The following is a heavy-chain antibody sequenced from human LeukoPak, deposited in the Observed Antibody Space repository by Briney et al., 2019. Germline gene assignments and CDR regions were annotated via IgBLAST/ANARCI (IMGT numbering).Heavy chain of an antibody. J-gene: IGHJ3*02. Sequence: GGSLRLSCAASGFSFTTHWISCVRQAPGKGLEWVANIKQDGGDKFYVESVKGRFTISRDNAKNSLYLQMNSLRAEDTAVYYCARLSDTEGSSTYRASDIWGQGTMVIVSS. V-gene: IGHV3-7*01. CDR3: ARLSDTEGSSTYRASDI. CDR2: IKQDGGDK. CDR1: GFSFTTHW. D-gene: IGHD2-2*01.